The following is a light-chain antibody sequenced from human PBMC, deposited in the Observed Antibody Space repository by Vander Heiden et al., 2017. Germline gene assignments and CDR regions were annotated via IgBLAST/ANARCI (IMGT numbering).Light chain of an antibody. CDR3: QQTDSIPVT. CDR1: QNIGTY. V-gene: IGKV1-39*01. CDR2: DVS. J-gene: IGKJ4*01. Sequence: DIQMTQSPSSLSASVGDRITITCRASQNIGTYLNWYQQRPGKAPNLLIYDVSTLQSGVPSRFSGGGSGTTFTLTINSLQPDDFASYYCQQTDSIPVTVGGGTKVDIK.